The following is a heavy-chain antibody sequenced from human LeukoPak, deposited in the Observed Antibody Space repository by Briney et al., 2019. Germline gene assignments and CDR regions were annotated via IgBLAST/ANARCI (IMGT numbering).Heavy chain of an antibody. CDR3: AKRDGYNSNYSDY. V-gene: IGHV3-23*01. D-gene: IGHD5-24*01. CDR1: GFTSSSYA. J-gene: IGHJ4*02. CDR2: VSGSGDRM. Sequence: GGSLRLSCAASGFTSSSYALNWVRQAPGKGLEWVATVSGSGDRMYHADSVKGRFTISRDNSKNTLYLQMNSLRAEDTAVYYCAKRDGYNSNYSDYWGQGTLVTVSS.